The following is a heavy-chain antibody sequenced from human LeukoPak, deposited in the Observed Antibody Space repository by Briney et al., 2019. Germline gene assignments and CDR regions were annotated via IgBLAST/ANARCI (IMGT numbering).Heavy chain of an antibody. V-gene: IGHV3-21*01. J-gene: IGHJ4*02. CDR3: ARDESMITFGGVIREYYFDY. CDR2: ISSSSSYI. Sequence: PGGSLRLSCAASGFTFSSYSMNRVRQAPGKGLEWVSSISSSSSYIYYADSVKGRFTISRDNAKNSLYLQMNSLRAEDTAVYYCARDESMITFGGVIREYYFDYWGQGTLVTVSS. D-gene: IGHD3-16*01. CDR1: GFTFSSYS.